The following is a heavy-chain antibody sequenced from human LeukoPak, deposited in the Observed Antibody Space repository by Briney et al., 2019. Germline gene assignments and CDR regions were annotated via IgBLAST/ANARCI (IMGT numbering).Heavy chain of an antibody. CDR2: ISYDGSNI. Sequence: GGSLRLSCAASGFTFSSYAMHWVRQAPGKGLEWVAVISYDGSNIYYADSVKGRFTISRDNSKNTLYLQMNSLRAEDTAVCYCARDRVSSRSTFDYWGQGTLVTVSS. CDR3: ARDRVSSRSTFDY. D-gene: IGHD6-13*01. CDR1: GFTFSSYA. J-gene: IGHJ4*02. V-gene: IGHV3-30*04.